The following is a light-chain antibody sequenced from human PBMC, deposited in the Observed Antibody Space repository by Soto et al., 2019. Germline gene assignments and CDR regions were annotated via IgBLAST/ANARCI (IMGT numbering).Light chain of an antibody. CDR3: QQYDSFSWT. Sequence: DIQMTQSHSTLSASVGDRVTITCRASQSISSWLAWYQQKPGKAPDLLIYKASTLERGVPSRFSGTGSGTEFTLTISSLQSDDFATYYCQQYDSFSWTFGQGTKV. V-gene: IGKV1-5*03. CDR2: KAS. CDR1: QSISSW. J-gene: IGKJ1*01.